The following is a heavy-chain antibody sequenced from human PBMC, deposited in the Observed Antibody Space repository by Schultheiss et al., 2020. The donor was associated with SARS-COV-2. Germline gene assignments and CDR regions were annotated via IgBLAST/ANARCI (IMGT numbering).Heavy chain of an antibody. J-gene: IGHJ4*02. D-gene: IGHD2-2*01. V-gene: IGHV4-39*07. Sequence: SGPTLVKPTQTLTLTCTFSGFSLSTSGMCVSWIRQPPGKGLEWIGEINHSGSTNYNPSLKSRVTISVDTSKNQFSLKLSSVTAADTAVYYCAKDQASWAHYYFDYWGQETLVTVSS. CDR3: AKDQASWAHYYFDY. CDR1: GFSLSTSGM. CDR2: INHSGST.